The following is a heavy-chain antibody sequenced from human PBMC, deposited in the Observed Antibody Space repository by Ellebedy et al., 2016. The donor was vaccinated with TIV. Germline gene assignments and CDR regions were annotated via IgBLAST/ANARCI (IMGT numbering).Heavy chain of an antibody. V-gene: IGHV3-48*01. Sequence: GGSLRLSXAASGFTFSSYGMNWVRQAPGKGLEWVSYISSGSTTIYCADSVKGRFTISRDNAKNTLYLQMHSLRAEDTAVYYCARSIPTAGSPYYFASWGQGALVTVSS. CDR1: GFTFSSYG. CDR3: ARSIPTAGSPYYFAS. J-gene: IGHJ4*02. D-gene: IGHD6-13*01. CDR2: ISSGSTTI.